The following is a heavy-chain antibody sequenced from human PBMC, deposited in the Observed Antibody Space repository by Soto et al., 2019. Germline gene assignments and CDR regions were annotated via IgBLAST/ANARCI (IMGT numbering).Heavy chain of an antibody. D-gene: IGHD4-17*01. CDR2: IIPIFGTA. V-gene: IGHV1-69*13. Sequence: SVKVSCKASGGTFSSYAISWVRQAPGQGLEWMGGIIPIFGTANYAQKFQGRVTITADESTSTAYMELSSLRSEDTAVYYCAREGDYGIHAFDIWGQGTMVTVSS. CDR1: GGTFSSYA. J-gene: IGHJ3*02. CDR3: AREGDYGIHAFDI.